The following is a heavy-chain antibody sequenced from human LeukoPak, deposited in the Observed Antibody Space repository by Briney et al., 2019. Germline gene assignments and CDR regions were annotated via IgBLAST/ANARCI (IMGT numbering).Heavy chain of an antibody. J-gene: IGHJ3*01. CDR2: ISAYNGNT. V-gene: IGHV1-18*01. CDR3: ARGLLGDFSSPYPAFDL. Sequence: ASVKVSRKASGYTFTSYGISWVRQAPGQGLEWMGWISAYNGNTNYAQKLQGRVTMTTDTSTSTAFMELSSLRSDDTAVYFCARGLLGDFSSPYPAFDLWGQGTVVTVSS. CDR1: GYTFTSYG. D-gene: IGHD6-13*01.